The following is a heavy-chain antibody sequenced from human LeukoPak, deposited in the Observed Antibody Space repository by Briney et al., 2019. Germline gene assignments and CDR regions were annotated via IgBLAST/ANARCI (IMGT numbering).Heavy chain of an antibody. J-gene: IGHJ5*02. Sequence: PSETLSLTCTVSGGSISSSSYYWGWIRQPPGKGLEWIGSIYYSGSTYYNPSLKSRVTISVDTSKNQFSLKLSSVTAADTAVYYCARQLLNYYDSSGYIGPWGQGTVVTVSS. D-gene: IGHD3-22*01. CDR3: ARQLLNYYDSSGYIGP. CDR2: IYYSGST. V-gene: IGHV4-39*01. CDR1: GGSISSSSYY.